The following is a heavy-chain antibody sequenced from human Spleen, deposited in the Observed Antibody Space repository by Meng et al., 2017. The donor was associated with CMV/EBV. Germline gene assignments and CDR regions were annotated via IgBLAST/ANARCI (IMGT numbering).Heavy chain of an antibody. CDR1: GFTFSSYA. V-gene: IGHV3-30*04. D-gene: IGHD3-10*01. Sequence: GGSLRLSCAASGFTFSSYAMHWVRQAPGKGLEWAAVISYDGSNKYYADSVKGRFTISRDNSKNTLYLQMNSLRAEDTAVYYCALIITMVRGVTPWGQGTLVTVSS. CDR3: ALIITMVRGVTP. J-gene: IGHJ5*02. CDR2: ISYDGSNK.